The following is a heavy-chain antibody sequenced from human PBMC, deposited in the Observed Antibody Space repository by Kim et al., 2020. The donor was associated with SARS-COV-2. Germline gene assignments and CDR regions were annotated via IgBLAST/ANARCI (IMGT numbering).Heavy chain of an antibody. CDR2: FDPEDGET. Sequence: ASVKVSCKVSGYTLTELSMHWVRQAPGKGLEWMGGFDPEDGETIYAQKFQGRVTMTEDTSTDTAYMELSSLRSEDTAVYYCATHRGYYDFWSGYGGYYFDYWGQGTLVTVSS. J-gene: IGHJ4*02. V-gene: IGHV1-24*01. D-gene: IGHD3-3*01. CDR3: ATHRGYYDFWSGYGGYYFDY. CDR1: GYTLTELS.